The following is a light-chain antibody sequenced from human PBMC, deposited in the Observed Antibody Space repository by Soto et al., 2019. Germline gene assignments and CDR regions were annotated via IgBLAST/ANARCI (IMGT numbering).Light chain of an antibody. CDR3: QQYDTYWT. CDR1: QSISGW. CDR2: KAP. J-gene: IGKJ1*01. Sequence: DIQMTQSPSTLSASVGDRVIITCRASQSISGWLAWYQQKPGKAPKLLIYKAPTLESGVPSRFSGSGSGTEFTLTISSLQPDDFATYYCQQYDTYWTFGQGTKVEIK. V-gene: IGKV1-5*03.